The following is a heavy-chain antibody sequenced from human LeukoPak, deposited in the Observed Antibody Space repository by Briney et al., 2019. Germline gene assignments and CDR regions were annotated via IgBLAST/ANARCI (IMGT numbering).Heavy chain of an antibody. V-gene: IGHV3-21*06. CDR3: ARDRAFYDYIWGSRHLDS. CDR2: ISSSTTYI. Sequence: GGSLRLSCTASGFSFSTSSMNWVRQAPGKGLQWVSSISSSTTYIYYADSVRGRFTISRDNAKNSLYLQMGSLRVEDTAVYYCARDRAFYDYIWGSRHLDSWGQGTLVTVSS. D-gene: IGHD3-16*01. J-gene: IGHJ4*02. CDR1: GFSFSTSS.